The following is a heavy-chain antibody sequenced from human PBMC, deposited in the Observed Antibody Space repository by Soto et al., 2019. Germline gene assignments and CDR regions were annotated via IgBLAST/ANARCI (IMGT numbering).Heavy chain of an antibody. CDR1: GCSISGYY. CDR3: ARLTYYDFWSGYSGRLAFDI. J-gene: IGHJ3*02. CDR2: IYYSGTT. Sequence: SETLSLTCTVSGCSISGYYWSWIRQPPGKGLEWIGYIYYSGTTNYHPSLKSRVTMSVDTSKNQFSLKLSSVTAADTAVYYCARLTYYDFWSGYSGRLAFDIWGQGTMVTVSS. D-gene: IGHD3-3*01. V-gene: IGHV4-59*08.